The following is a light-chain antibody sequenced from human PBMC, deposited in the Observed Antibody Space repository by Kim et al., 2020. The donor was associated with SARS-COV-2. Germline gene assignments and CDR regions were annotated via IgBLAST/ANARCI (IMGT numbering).Light chain of an antibody. CDR2: QDS. Sequence: SYELTQPPSVSVSPGQTASITCSGDKLGDKYACWYQQKPGQSPVLVIYQDSKRPSGIPERFSGSNSGNTAPLTISGTQAMDEADYYCPAWDSSTEVFGTG. J-gene: IGLJ1*01. V-gene: IGLV3-1*01. CDR3: PAWDSSTEV. CDR1: KLGDKY.